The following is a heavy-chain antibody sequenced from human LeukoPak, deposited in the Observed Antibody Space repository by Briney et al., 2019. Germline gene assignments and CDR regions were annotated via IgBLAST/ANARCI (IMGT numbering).Heavy chain of an antibody. CDR2: ISGSGGST. J-gene: IGHJ5*02. D-gene: IGHD6-19*01. CDR3: AKESIAVAGRNWLDP. CDR1: GFTFSSYA. V-gene: IGHV3-23*01. Sequence: GGSMRLSCAASGFTFSSYAMSWDRQAPGEGLEWVSAISGSGGSTYYADSVKGRFTISRDNSKNTLYLQMNSLRAEDTAVYYCAKESIAVAGRNWLDPWGQGTLVTVSS.